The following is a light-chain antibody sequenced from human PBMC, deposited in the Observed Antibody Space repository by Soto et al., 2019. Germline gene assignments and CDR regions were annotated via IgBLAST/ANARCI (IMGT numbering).Light chain of an antibody. Sequence: QSVLTQPASVSGSPGQSITISCTGTSSDGDGYNYVSWYQQHPGKAPKLMIYDVSNRPSGVSNRFSCSKSGNTASLTISGLQAEDEADYYCSSYTSSSTSFGTGT. CDR2: DVS. J-gene: IGLJ1*01. V-gene: IGLV2-14*01. CDR3: SSYTSSSTS. CDR1: SSDGDGYNY.